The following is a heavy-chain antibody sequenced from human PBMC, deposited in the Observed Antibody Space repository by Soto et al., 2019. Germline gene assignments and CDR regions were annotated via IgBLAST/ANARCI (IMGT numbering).Heavy chain of an antibody. V-gene: IGHV4-34*01. CDR2: ITFRGVT. CDR3: ARKLEASVRHVEWFSYKWFDP. Sequence: SETLSLTCDVHGDSLSGYAWSWIRQPPGKGLEWIGEITFRGVTNYHPSLKSRVSMSVDTSKNRISLNVSSVTAADTALYFCARKLEASVRHVEWFSYKWFDPWGPGTLVTVSS. CDR1: GDSLSGYA. J-gene: IGHJ5*02. D-gene: IGHD3-9*01.